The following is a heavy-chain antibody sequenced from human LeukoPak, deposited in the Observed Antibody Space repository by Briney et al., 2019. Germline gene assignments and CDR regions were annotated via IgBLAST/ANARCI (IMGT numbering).Heavy chain of an antibody. D-gene: IGHD5-24*01. CDR1: GFAFSNYW. J-gene: IGHJ4*02. Sequence: PGGSLRLSCAASGFAFSNYWMHWVRQVPGKGLVWVSRITRDGSYANYADSVKGRFTFSRDNARNTLYLQMSSLRAEDTAVYYCARDGDGYNFDFWGQGALVTVSS. V-gene: IGHV3-74*01. CDR3: ARDGDGYNFDF. CDR2: ITRDGSYA.